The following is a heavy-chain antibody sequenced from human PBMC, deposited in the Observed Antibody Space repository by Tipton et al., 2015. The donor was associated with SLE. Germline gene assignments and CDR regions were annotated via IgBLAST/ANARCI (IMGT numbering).Heavy chain of an antibody. CDR2: IYHSGST. CDR3: ARDPGSGDAFDI. J-gene: IGHJ3*02. V-gene: IGHV4-38-2*02. D-gene: IGHD1-26*01. Sequence: TLSLTCTVSGYFISSGYYWGWIRQPPGKGLEWIGSIYHSGSTYYNPSLKSRVTISVDTSKNQFSLKLTSVTAADTAVYYCARDPGSGDAFDIWGQGTMVTVSS. CDR1: GYFISSGYY.